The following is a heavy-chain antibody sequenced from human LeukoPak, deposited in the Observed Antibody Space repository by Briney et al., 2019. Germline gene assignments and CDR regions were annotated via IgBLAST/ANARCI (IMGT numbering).Heavy chain of an antibody. CDR3: AKAPTTVAISYYYGMDV. CDR1: GFTFSSYA. J-gene: IGHJ6*02. V-gene: IGHV3-23*01. CDR2: ISGSGGST. D-gene: IGHD4-23*01. Sequence: GGSLRLSCAASGFTFSSYAMSWVRQAPGKGLEWVSAISGSGGSTYYADSVKGRFTISRDNSKNTLYLQMNSLRAEDTAVYYCAKAPTTVAISYYYGMDVRGQGTTVTVS.